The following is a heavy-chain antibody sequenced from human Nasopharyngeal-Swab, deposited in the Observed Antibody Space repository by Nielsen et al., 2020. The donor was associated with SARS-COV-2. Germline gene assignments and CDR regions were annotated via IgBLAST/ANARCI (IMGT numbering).Heavy chain of an antibody. D-gene: IGHD6-19*01. J-gene: IGHJ4*02. V-gene: IGHV4-59*01. CDR2: FFYSGTP. Sequence: ESLKISCPVSGGSIKSYYWSWVRQPPGKGLEWIGNFFYSGTPNYNPSLKSRVTISVDAPRNQFSLRLNSVTSADTATYYCARDSSGWHYWGQGTLVTVSS. CDR1: GGSIKSYY. CDR3: ARDSSGWHY.